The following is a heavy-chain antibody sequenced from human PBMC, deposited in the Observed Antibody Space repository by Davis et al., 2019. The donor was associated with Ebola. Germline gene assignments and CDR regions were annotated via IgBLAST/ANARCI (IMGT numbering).Heavy chain of an antibody. V-gene: IGHV3-48*01. Sequence: GGSLRLSFAASGFTFSSYSMNWVRQAPGKGLEWVSYISSSSSTIYYADPVKGRFTISRDNAKNSLYLQMNSLRAEDTAVYYCARGQFWSGYYMYYYYYGMDVWGQGTTVTVSS. J-gene: IGHJ6*02. CDR2: ISSSSSTI. CDR3: ARGQFWSGYYMYYYYYGMDV. CDR1: GFTFSSYS. D-gene: IGHD3-3*01.